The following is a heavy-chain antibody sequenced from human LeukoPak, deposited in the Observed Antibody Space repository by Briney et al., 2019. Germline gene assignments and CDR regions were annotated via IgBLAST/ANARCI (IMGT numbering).Heavy chain of an antibody. Sequence: SETLSLTCAVYGGSFSGYYWSWIRQPPGKGLEWIGEINHSGSTNYNPSLKSRVTISVDTSKNQFSLKLSSVTAADAAVYYCARSPPFLTGRVMDVWGKGTTVTISS. V-gene: IGHV4-34*01. CDR3: ARSPPFLTGRVMDV. CDR1: GGSFSGYY. D-gene: IGHD3-9*01. CDR2: INHSGST. J-gene: IGHJ6*03.